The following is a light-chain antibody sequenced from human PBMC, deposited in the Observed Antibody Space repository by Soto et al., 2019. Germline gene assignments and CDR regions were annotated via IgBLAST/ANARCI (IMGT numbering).Light chain of an antibody. Sequence: SALTQPASVSGSPGQSITISCTGTSSDVGAYNYVAWYQHHPGKAPKLMIYDVSNRPSGVSNRFSASKSGNTASLTISGLQAEDEADYYCSSYTSSRTRVFGGGTKLTVL. J-gene: IGLJ3*02. CDR1: SSDVGAYNY. V-gene: IGLV2-14*03. CDR2: DVS. CDR3: SSYTSSRTRV.